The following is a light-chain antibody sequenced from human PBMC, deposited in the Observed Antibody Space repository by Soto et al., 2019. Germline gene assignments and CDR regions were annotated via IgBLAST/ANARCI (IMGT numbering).Light chain of an antibody. CDR2: EVV. CDR1: KSDIGVYDF. CDR3: KSYAGSNTYV. V-gene: IGLV2-8*01. Sequence: QSALTQPPSASGSPGQSVTISCTGTKSDIGVYDFVSWYQQHPGKAPRLIIYEVVQRPSGVPDRFSGSKSGNTASLTVSGLQDADEADYFCKSYAGSNTYVFGSGTKVTVL. J-gene: IGLJ1*01.